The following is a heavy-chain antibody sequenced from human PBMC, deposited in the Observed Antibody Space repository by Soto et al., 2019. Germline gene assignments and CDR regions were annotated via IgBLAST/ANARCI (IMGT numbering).Heavy chain of an antibody. V-gene: IGHV3-74*01. CDR1: GFTFTNYW. D-gene: IGHD4-17*01. CDR2: INSDGSNI. J-gene: IGHJ4*02. CDR3: ASSATGLYGDYI. Sequence: EVQLVESGGGLVQPGGSLKLSCAASGFTFTNYWIHWVRQTPGKGLVRVSRINSDGSNINYADFVKGRFTISRDKAKTTVYLQMNSLRAEDTAVYFCASSATGLYGDYIWGQGALVTVSS.